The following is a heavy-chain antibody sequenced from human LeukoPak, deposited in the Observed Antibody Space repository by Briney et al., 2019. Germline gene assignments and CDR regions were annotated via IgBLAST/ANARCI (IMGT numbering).Heavy chain of an antibody. Sequence: ASVKVSCKASGYTFTGHYMHWVRQAPGQGPEWMGWINPKSGVTNYAQTLQGRVTMTRDTSSSMVYMELSRLTTDDTAVYFCTRALRYDDSSGYYADWGQGTLVTVSS. D-gene: IGHD3-22*01. CDR3: TRALRYDDSSGYYAD. V-gene: IGHV1-2*02. J-gene: IGHJ4*02. CDR2: INPKSGVT. CDR1: GYTFTGHY.